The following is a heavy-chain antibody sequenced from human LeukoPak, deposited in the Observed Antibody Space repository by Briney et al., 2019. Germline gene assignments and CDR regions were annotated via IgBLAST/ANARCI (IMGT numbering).Heavy chain of an antibody. J-gene: IGHJ1*01. Sequence: ASVKVSCKASGYTFTSYYMHWVRHAPGQGLEWMGIINPSGGSTSYAQKFQGRVTMTRDTSTSTVYMELSSLRSEDTAVYYCARDLFFRYSSGWYSAEYFQHWGQGTLVTVSS. CDR1: GYTFTSYY. CDR3: ARDLFFRYSSGWYSAEYFQH. V-gene: IGHV1-46*01. D-gene: IGHD6-19*01. CDR2: INPSGGST.